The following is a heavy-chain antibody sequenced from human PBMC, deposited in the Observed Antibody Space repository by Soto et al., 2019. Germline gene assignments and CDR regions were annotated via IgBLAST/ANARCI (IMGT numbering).Heavy chain of an antibody. D-gene: IGHD3-22*01. V-gene: IGHV3-11*06. CDR1: GFTFSDYY. CDR3: ARGYYDSSGTPSFDY. Sequence: PGGSLRLSCAASGFTFSDYYMSWIRQAPGKGLEWVSYISSSSSYTNYADSVKGRFTISRDNAKNSLHLQMNSLRAEDTAVYYCARGYYDSSGTPSFDYWGQGTLVTVSS. CDR2: ISSSSSYT. J-gene: IGHJ4*02.